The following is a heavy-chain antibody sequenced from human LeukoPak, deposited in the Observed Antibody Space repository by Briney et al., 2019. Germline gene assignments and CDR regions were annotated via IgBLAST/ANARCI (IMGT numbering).Heavy chain of an antibody. CDR3: ARDIEYSSSSGRYYYYMDV. D-gene: IGHD6-6*01. CDR1: GFTSSSYA. V-gene: IGHV3-48*01. Sequence: GGSLRLSCAASGFTSSSYAMRWVRQAPGKGLEWVSYISSSSSTIYYADSVKGRFTISRDNAKNSLYLQMNSLRAEDTAVYYCARDIEYSSSSGRYYYYMDVWGKGTTVTVSS. J-gene: IGHJ6*03. CDR2: ISSSSSTI.